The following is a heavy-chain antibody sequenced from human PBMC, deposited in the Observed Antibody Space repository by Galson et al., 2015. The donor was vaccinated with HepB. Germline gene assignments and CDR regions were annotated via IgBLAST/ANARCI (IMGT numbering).Heavy chain of an antibody. CDR1: GFTFSSYA. CDR2: ISYDGSNK. V-gene: IGHV3-30-3*01. Sequence: SLRLSCAASGFTFSSYAMHWVRQAPGKGLEWVAVISYDGSNKYYADSVKGRFTISRDNSKNTLYLQMNSLRAEDTAVYYCAREWSSGATGDYYYAMDVWGQGTTVTVSS. D-gene: IGHD5-24*01. J-gene: IGHJ6*02. CDR3: AREWSSGATGDYYYAMDV.